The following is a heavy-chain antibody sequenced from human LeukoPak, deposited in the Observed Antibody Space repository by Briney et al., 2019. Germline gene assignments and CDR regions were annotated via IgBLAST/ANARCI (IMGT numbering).Heavy chain of an antibody. CDR3: ARAARGRNWFDP. J-gene: IGHJ5*02. D-gene: IGHD6-6*01. CDR1: GFTFSSYD. CDR2: IGTAGDT. Sequence: GGSLRLSCAASGFTFSSYDMHWVRHATGKGLEWVSAIGTAGDTYYPGSVKGRFTISRENAKNSLYLQMNSLRAGDTAVYYCARAARGRNWFDPWGQGTLVTVSS. V-gene: IGHV3-13*01.